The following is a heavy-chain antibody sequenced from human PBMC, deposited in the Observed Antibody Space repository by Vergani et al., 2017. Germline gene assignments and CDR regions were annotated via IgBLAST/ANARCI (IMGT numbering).Heavy chain of an antibody. CDR1: GYSFTSYW. Sequence: EVQLVQSGAEVKKPGESLRISCKGSGYSFTSYWNGRVRQTPGKGLEWMGIIYPGDSDTRYSPFFQGQVTISADKSISTAYLEWSSLKAWDTAMYYCARRNRVRGWTNYYYGMDVWGQGP. CDR2: IYPGDSDT. V-gene: IGHV5-51*01. CDR3: ARRNRVRGWTNYYYGMDV. D-gene: IGHD3-10*01. J-gene: IGHJ6*01.